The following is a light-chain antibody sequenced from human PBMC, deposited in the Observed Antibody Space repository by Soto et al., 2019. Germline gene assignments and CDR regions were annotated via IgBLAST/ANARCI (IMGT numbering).Light chain of an antibody. CDR3: QHYNTYPYT. J-gene: IGKJ2*01. CDR2: DAS. Sequence: DIQMTQSPSTLSASVGDRVTITCRASQSISSWLAWYQYRPGKAPKLLIFDASTLESGVPSRLNGSGSGTEFSLTISSLQPADFATYYCQHYNTYPYTFGQGTKVDIK. V-gene: IGKV1-5*01. CDR1: QSISSW.